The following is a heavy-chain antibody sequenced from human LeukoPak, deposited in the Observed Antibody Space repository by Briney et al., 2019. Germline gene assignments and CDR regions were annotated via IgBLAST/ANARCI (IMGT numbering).Heavy chain of an antibody. V-gene: IGHV1-18*04. CDR2: ISAYNGNT. CDR3: ARDPRTMVRGAYFDY. CDR1: GYTFTSYG. D-gene: IGHD3-10*01. Sequence: ASVKVSCKASGYTFTSYGISWVRQAPGQGLEWMGWISAYNGNTNYAQKLQGRVTMTTDTSTSTAYMELRSLRSDDTAVYYCARDPRTMVRGAYFDYWGQGTLVTVSS. J-gene: IGHJ4*02.